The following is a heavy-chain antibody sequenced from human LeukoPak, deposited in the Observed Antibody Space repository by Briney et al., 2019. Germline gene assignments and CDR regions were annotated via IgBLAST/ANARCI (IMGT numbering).Heavy chain of an antibody. CDR1: GGSFSGYY. CDR3: ARGRVGMA. J-gene: IGHJ1*01. CDR2: INHSGST. Sequence: SETLSLTCAVYGGSFSGYYWSWIRQPPGKGLEWIGEINHSGSTNYNPSLKSRVTISVDTSKNQFTLKLSSVTAADTAVYYCARGRVGMAWGQGTLVTVSS. V-gene: IGHV4-34*01. D-gene: IGHD6-13*01.